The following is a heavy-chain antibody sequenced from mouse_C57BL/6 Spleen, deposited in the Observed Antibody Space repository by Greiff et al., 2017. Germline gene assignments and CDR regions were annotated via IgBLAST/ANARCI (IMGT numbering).Heavy chain of an antibody. CDR3: ARDRSDYYGGSCWYFDV. CDR2: ISAGGSYT. V-gene: IGHV5-4*03. CDR1: GFTFSSYA. D-gene: IGHD1-1*01. J-gene: IGHJ1*03. Sequence: DVKLVESGGGLVKPGGSLKLSCAASGFTFSSYALSWVRQTPEKRLEWVATISAGGSYTYYPDNVKGRFTISRDNAKNNLYLQMSHLKSEDTTMYYCARDRSDYYGGSCWYFDVWGTGTTVTVSS.